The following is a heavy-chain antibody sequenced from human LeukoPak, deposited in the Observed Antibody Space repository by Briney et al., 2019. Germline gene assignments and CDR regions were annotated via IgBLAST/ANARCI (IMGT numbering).Heavy chain of an antibody. Sequence: SETLSLTCTVSGGSISSGDYYWSWIRQPPGKGLEWIGYIYYSGSTYYNPSLKSRVTISVDTSKNQFSLKLSSVTAADTAVYYCARLPFHDYGGVGAFDIWGQGTMVTVSS. CDR2: IYYSGST. J-gene: IGHJ3*02. D-gene: IGHD4-23*01. CDR1: GGSISSGDYY. V-gene: IGHV4-30-4*01. CDR3: ARLPFHDYGGVGAFDI.